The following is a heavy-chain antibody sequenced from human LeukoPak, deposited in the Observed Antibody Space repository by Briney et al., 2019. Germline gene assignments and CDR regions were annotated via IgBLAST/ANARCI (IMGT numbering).Heavy chain of an antibody. D-gene: IGHD6-13*01. V-gene: IGHV4-39*01. CDR1: DGSISSNSYY. J-gene: IGHJ4*02. CDR2: ISYSGRT. Sequence: SETLSLTCTVSDGSISSNSYYWGWIRQPPGKGLEWIGSISYSGRTYYNPSLESRVTISVDASKNQFSLELNSVTAADTVVYYCARPLWGSSWYYFDYWGQGTLVTVSS. CDR3: ARPLWGSSWYYFDY.